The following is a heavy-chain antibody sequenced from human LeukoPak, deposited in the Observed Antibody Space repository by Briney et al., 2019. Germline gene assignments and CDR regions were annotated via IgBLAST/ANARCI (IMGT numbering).Heavy chain of an antibody. CDR2: INHSGST. CDR1: GGSFSGYY. CDR3: AREASRTSAFDI. J-gene: IGHJ3*02. D-gene: IGHD1/OR15-1a*01. Sequence: SETLSLTCAVYGGSFSGYYWSWIRQPPGKGLEWIGEINHSGSTNYNPSLKSRVTISVDTSKNQFSLKLSSVTAADTAVYYCAREASRTSAFDIWGQGTMVTVSS. V-gene: IGHV4-34*01.